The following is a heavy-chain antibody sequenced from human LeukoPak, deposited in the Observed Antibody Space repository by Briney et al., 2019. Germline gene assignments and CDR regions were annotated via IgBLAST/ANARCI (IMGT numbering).Heavy chain of an antibody. V-gene: IGHV1-46*01. J-gene: IGHJ4*02. CDR2: INPSGGST. Sequence: ASVKVSCKAAGHTFTRHYMHWVREAPGQGLEWMGIINPSGGSTSYAQKFQGRVTMTRDMSTSTVYMELSSLRSEDTAVYYCARVSGYYDSSGYYSNPLDYWGQGTLVTVSS. D-gene: IGHD3-22*01. CDR1: GHTFTRHY. CDR3: ARVSGYYDSSGYYSNPLDY.